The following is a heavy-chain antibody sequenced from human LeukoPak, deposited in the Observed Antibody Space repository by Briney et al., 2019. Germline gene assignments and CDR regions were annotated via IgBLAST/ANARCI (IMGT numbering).Heavy chain of an antibody. J-gene: IGHJ4*02. V-gene: IGHV4-34*01. Sequence: PSETLSLTCAVYGGSFSGYYWSWIRQPPGKGLEWIGEINHSGSTNYNPSLKSRVTISVDTSKNQFSLKLSSVTAADTAVYYCARGGNYYGSGKEDYWGQGTLVTVSS. CDR1: GGSFSGYY. CDR2: INHSGST. D-gene: IGHD3-10*01. CDR3: ARGGNYYGSGKEDY.